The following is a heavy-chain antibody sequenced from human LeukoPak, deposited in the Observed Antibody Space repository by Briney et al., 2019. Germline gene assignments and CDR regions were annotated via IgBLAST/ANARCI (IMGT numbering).Heavy chain of an antibody. CDR2: IFYSGST. J-gene: IGHJ5*02. Sequence: PSETLSLTCTVSGGSISTSNYYWGWIRQPPGKGLEWIGNIFYSGSTYYSPSLKSRVTISLDTSRNQFSLKLNSVTAADTAVYYCATYSSSQGNSWFDPWGQGTLVTVSS. D-gene: IGHD6-6*01. CDR3: ATYSSSQGNSWFDP. V-gene: IGHV4-39*07. CDR1: GGSISTSNYY.